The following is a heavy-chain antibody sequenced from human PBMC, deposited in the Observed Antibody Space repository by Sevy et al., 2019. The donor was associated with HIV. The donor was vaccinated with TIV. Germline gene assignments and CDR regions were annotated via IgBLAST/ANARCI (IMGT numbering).Heavy chain of an antibody. CDR3: AGHVGPYYDFDV. CDR1: GGSISSYY. V-gene: IGHV4-59*08. Sequence: SETLSLTCTVSGGSISSYYWSWIRQPPGKGLEWIGYIYYSGSTNYNPSLKSRVTISVDTSKNQFSLKLSSVTAADTAVYYCAGHVGPYYDFDVWGKGTTVTVSS. J-gene: IGHJ6*04. CDR2: IYYSGST. D-gene: IGHD3-3*01.